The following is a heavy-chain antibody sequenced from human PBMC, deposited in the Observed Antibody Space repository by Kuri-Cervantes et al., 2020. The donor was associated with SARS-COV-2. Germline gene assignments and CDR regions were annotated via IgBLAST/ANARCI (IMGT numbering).Heavy chain of an antibody. D-gene: IGHD6-13*01. CDR1: GFTFSSYE. J-gene: IGHJ5*02. V-gene: IGHV3-48*03. CDR2: ISSSGSTI. Sequence: GGSLRLSCAASGFTFSSYEMNWVRQAPGKGLEWVSYISSSGSTIYYADSVKGRFTISRDNAKNSLYLQMNSLTSDDTAVYYCARGQSSSWYNWFDPWGPGTLVTVSS. CDR3: ARGQSSSWYNWFDP.